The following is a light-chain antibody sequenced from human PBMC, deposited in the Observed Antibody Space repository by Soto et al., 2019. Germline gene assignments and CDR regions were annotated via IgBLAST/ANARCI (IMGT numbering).Light chain of an antibody. CDR1: HSVGSN. J-gene: IGKJ3*01. Sequence: IVMTQSPATLSVSPGERATLSCRASHSVGSNVAWYQQKPGQAPRLLIYVASTRATGIPARFSGCGSGTEFTLTISSLQSEDFAMYFCQQYNTWPPFAFGPGTKVDIK. CDR3: QQYNTWPPFA. V-gene: IGKV3-15*01. CDR2: VAS.